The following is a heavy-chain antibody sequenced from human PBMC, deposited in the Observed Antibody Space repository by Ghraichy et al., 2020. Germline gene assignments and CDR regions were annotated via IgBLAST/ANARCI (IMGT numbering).Heavy chain of an antibody. Sequence: SCAASGFSFSSYEMNWVRQAPGKGLEWVLYISSSGSTIYYADSVKGRFTISRDNAQNSLFLQMNSLRAEDTAVYYCARDTRYDILTGSLDAWGQGTLVTVSS. V-gene: IGHV3-48*03. CDR1: GFSFSSYE. CDR3: ARDTRYDILTGSLDA. D-gene: IGHD3-9*01. J-gene: IGHJ5*02. CDR2: ISSSGSTI.